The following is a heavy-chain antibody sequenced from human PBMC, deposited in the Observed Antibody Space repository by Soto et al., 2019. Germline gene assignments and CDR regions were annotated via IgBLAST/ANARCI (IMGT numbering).Heavy chain of an antibody. J-gene: IGHJ4*02. Sequence: DVQLLDSGGGLVQPGGSLRLSCAASGFTFNNYAMSWVRQAPGKGLEWVSTISVSGANTYYADSVKGRFTISRDDSKNTLYLQMNSLGAEDTAMYYCAKDLGLGVIAGYPHDCWGQGTLVTVSS. CDR2: ISVSGANT. D-gene: IGHD3-9*01. V-gene: IGHV3-23*01. CDR1: GFTFNNYA. CDR3: AKDLGLGVIAGYPHDC.